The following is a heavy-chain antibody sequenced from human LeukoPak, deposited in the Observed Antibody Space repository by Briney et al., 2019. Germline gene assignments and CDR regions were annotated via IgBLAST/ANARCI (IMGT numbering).Heavy chain of an antibody. V-gene: IGHV4-39*01. CDR2: IYYSGST. J-gene: IGHJ4*02. CDR1: GGSISSSSYY. CDR3: ARHGGGTSSSWYYFDY. D-gene: IGHD6-13*01. Sequence: SETLSLTCTVSGGSISSSSYYWGWIRQPPGKGLEWIGSIYYSGSTYYNPSLKSRVTISVDTSKNQFSLKLSSVTAADTAVYYCARHGGGTSSSWYYFDYWGQGTLVTVSS.